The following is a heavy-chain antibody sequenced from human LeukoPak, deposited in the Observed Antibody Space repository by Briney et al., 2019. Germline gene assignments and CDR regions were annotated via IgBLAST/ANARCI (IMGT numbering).Heavy chain of an antibody. J-gene: IGHJ4*02. D-gene: IGHD4-23*01. V-gene: IGHV3-7*01. Sequence: GGSLRLSCAASGFTFNSYWMSWVRQAPGKGLEWVANIKKDGSEKYYVDSVKGRFTISRDNAKNSLYLQINSLRAEDTAVYYCAREDYGGNSVTSSFDYWGQGTLVTVSS. CDR2: IKKDGSEK. CDR1: GFTFNSYW. CDR3: AREDYGGNSVTSSFDY.